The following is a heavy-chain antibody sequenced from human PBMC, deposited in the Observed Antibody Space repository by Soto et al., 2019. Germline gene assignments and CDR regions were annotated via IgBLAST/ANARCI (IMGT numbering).Heavy chain of an antibody. V-gene: IGHV1-18*01. CDR3: ARQNYYSGMDV. CDR2: SSAYNGNT. J-gene: IGHJ6*02. CDR1: GYTFTSYF. Sequence: QVQLVQSGAEVKKPGASVKVSCKASGYTFTSYFITWVRQAPGQGLEWMGWSSAYNGNTNYAQMLQGRVTMTTDTSTATAYMEMRTLRSDDTAVYYCARQNYYSGMDVWGQGTTVTVSS.